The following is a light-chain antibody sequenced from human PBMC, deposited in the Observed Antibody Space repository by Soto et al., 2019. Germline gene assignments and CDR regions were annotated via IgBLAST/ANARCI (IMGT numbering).Light chain of an antibody. CDR1: SSDVGGYNY. V-gene: IGLV2-11*01. Sequence: QSVLTQPPSASGSPGQSVTISCTGTSSDVGGYNYVSWYQQYPGKAPELMIYDVTKRPSGVPDRFSGSKSGNTASLTISGLQADDEADYYCCSWGGTYSFVFGTGTKVTVL. CDR3: CSWGGTYSFV. J-gene: IGLJ1*01. CDR2: DVT.